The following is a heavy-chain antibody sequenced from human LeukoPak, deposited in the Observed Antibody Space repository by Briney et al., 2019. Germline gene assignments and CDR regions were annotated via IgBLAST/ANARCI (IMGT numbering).Heavy chain of an antibody. V-gene: IGHV3-15*01. D-gene: IGHD3-16*01. CDR3: TTFGSEAFDI. CDR2: ITSNSDGGTT. Sequence: GGSLRLSCAASGFTFSYAWMNWVRQARGKGLEWVGRITSNSDGGTTDYAAPVKGRFTISRDDSQHTLYLQMNSLKTEDTAVYYCTTFGSEAFDIWGQGTMVTVSS. J-gene: IGHJ3*02. CDR1: GFTFSYAW.